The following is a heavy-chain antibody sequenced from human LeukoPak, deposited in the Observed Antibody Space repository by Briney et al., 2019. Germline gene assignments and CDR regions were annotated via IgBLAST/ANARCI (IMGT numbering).Heavy chain of an antibody. CDR1: GFPFDDYG. CDR3: AKERNYDSGSYFDY. J-gene: IGHJ4*02. D-gene: IGHD3-10*01. Sequence: GGSLRLSCAASGFPFDDYGMHWVRQAPGKGLEWVSGISWNSGSIDYADSVKGRFTISRDNAKNSLFLQMNSLRAEEMALYYCAKERNYDSGSYFDYWGQGTLVTVSS. CDR2: ISWNSGSI. V-gene: IGHV3-9*03.